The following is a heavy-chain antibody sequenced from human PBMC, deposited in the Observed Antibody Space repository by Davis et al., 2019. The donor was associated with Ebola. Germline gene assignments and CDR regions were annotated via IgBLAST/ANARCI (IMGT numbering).Heavy chain of an antibody. J-gene: IGHJ4*02. Sequence: GESLKISCKGSGYSFTSYWIGWVRQMPGRGLDWMGIIYPGDADVRYSPSFQGQVTISADKSISTAYLQWSSLKASDTAMYYCARRIAIFGVTTVFDYWGQGTLVTVSS. V-gene: IGHV5-51*01. CDR3: ARRIAIFGVTTVFDY. D-gene: IGHD3-3*01. CDR1: GYSFTSYW. CDR2: IYPGDADV.